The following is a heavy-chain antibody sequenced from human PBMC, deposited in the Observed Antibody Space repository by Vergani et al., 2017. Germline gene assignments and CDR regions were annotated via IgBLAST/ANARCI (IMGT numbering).Heavy chain of an antibody. J-gene: IGHJ4*02. CDR3: ARMGGYDEGDAFRIGYFDS. CDR2: VFHSGSA. CDR1: GYSISRGYY. V-gene: IGHV4-38-2*02. D-gene: IGHD3-22*01. Sequence: QVQLQESGPGLVKPSETLSLTCSVSGYSISRGYYWGWIRQPPGKGLEWIATVFHSGSAYYNPSLRRRVTISVETSKNQFSLKLNSVTAADTAMYYCARMGGYDEGDAFRIGYFDSWGPGILVTVSS.